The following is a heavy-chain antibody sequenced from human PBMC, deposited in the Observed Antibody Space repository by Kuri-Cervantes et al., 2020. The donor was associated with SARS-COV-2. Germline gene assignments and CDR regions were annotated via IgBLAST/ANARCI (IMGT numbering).Heavy chain of an antibody. CDR3: ARVLPEPAAAFDY. CDR1: GFIFSDYY. J-gene: IGHJ4*02. D-gene: IGHD6-13*01. CDR2: IGPSGTTK. V-gene: IGHV3-11*04. Sequence: GGSLRLSCTASGFIFSDYYMTWIRQAPGKGLEWVSNIGPSGTTKYYADSVKGRFTISRDNAKNSLYLQMSSLRAEDTAVYYCARVLPEPAAAFDYWGQGTLVTVSS.